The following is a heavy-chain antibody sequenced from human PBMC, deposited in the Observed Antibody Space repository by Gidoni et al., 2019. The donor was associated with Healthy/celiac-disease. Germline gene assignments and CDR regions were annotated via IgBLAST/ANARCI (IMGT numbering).Heavy chain of an antibody. CDR3: ARGGGCSSTSCLWQQLPYFDY. CDR2: ISAYNGNT. Sequence: QVQLVQSGAEVKKPGASVKVSCKASGYTFTSYGISWVRQAPGQGLEWMGWISAYNGNTNYAQKLQGIVTMTTDTSTSTAYMELRSLRSDDTAVYYWARGGGCSSTSCLWQQLPYFDYWGQGTLVTVSA. CDR1: GYTFTSYG. J-gene: IGHJ4*02. V-gene: IGHV1-18*01. D-gene: IGHD2-2*01.